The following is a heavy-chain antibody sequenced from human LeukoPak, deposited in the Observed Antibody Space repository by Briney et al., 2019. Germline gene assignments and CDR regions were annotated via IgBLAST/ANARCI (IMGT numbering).Heavy chain of an antibody. V-gene: IGHV3-48*02. J-gene: IGHJ4*02. D-gene: IGHD3-22*01. CDR3: AREVPYNYYDGSGYFDY. CDR1: GFTFSSYS. CDR2: ISSSSSTI. Sequence: GGSLRLSCAASGFTFSSYSMNWVRQAPGKGLEWVSYISSSSSTIYYADSVKGRFTISRDNAKNSLYLQMNSLRDEDTAVYYCAREVPYNYYDGSGYFDYWGQGTLVTVSS.